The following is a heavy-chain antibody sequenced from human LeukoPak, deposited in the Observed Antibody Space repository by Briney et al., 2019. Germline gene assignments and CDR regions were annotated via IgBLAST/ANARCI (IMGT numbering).Heavy chain of an antibody. Sequence: GGSLRLSCAASGFTFSNAWMSWVRQAPGKGLEWVGRIKSKTAGGTTDYAAPMKGRFTISRDNSKNTLYLQMNSLRAEDTAVYYCARGGQTPDASDIWGQGTMVTVSS. J-gene: IGHJ3*02. CDR3: ARGGQTPDASDI. CDR1: GFTFSNAW. V-gene: IGHV3-15*01. CDR2: IKSKTAGGTT. D-gene: IGHD4-23*01.